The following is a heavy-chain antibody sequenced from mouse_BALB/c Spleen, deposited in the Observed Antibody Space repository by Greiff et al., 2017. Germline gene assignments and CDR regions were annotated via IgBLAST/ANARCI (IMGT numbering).Heavy chain of an antibody. V-gene: IGHV5-9-3*01. CDR3: ARQRDGYYFDY. CDR1: GFTFSSYA. Sequence: EVQVVESGGGLVKPGGSLKLSCAASGFTFSSYAMSWVRQTPEKRLEWVATISSGGSYTYYPDSVKGRFTISRDNAKNTLYLQMSSLRSEDTAMYYCARQRDGYYFDYWGQGTTLTVSS. CDR2: ISSGGSYT. D-gene: IGHD2-3*01. J-gene: IGHJ2*01.